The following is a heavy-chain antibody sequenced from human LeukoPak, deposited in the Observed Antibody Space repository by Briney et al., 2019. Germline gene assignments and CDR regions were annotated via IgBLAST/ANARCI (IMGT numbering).Heavy chain of an antibody. CDR2: IYSDGRA. CDR1: GFTVSNKY. D-gene: IGHD2-21*02. Sequence: GGSLRLSCAASGFTVSNKYMTWVRQAPRKGLELVSLIYSDGRAYYADSVKGRCTISRDNSKNTLSLQMNSLRAEDTAVYYCAKSHHVTAIDYWGQGTLVTVSS. V-gene: IGHV3-53*01. J-gene: IGHJ4*02. CDR3: AKSHHVTAIDY.